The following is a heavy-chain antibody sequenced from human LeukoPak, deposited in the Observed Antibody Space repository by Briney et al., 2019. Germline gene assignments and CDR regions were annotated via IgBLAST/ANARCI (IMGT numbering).Heavy chain of an antibody. CDR3: ARVKAGYCSGGSCLDFDY. D-gene: IGHD2-15*01. J-gene: IGHJ4*02. CDR1: GYTFTSYG. CDR2: INAGNGNT. V-gene: IGHV1-3*01. Sequence: ASVKVSCKASGYTFTSYGISWVRQAPGQRLEWMGWINAGNGNTKYSQKFQGRVTITRDISASTAYMELSSLRSEDTAVYYCARVKAGYCSGGSCLDFDYWGQGTLVTVSS.